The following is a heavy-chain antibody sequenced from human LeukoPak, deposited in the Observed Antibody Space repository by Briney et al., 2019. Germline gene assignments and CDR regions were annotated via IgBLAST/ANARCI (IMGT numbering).Heavy chain of an antibody. V-gene: IGHV3-23*01. CDR3: AKDYRSAVTMIVVVIIGYFDY. J-gene: IGHJ4*02. CDR2: INGGGTST. CDR1: GFTFSSHA. Sequence: PGGSLRLSCAASGFTFSSHAMNWVRQAPVKGLEWVSSINGGGTSTFYADSVKGRFTISRDNSKNTLYLQMNSLRAEDTAVYYCAKDYRSAVTMIVVVIIGYFDYWGQGTLVTVSS. D-gene: IGHD3-22*01.